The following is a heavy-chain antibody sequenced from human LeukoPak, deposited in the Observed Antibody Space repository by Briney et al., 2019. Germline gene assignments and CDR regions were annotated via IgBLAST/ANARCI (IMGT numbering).Heavy chain of an antibody. V-gene: IGHV2-5*02. D-gene: IGHD4/OR15-4a*01. Sequence: SGPTLVIPSQALTLTCTFSGFSLTPPEVGVGWIRLPQGKALEWLGIIYCDDDKRYSPFLKSRLTISKDTSKSQVVLTLTNADPVDTATYFCAHGPLGFDYGEGLLDYWGEGILVTVAS. CDR3: AHGPLGFDYGEGLLDY. J-gene: IGHJ4*02. CDR1: GFSLTPPEVG. CDR2: IYCDDDK.